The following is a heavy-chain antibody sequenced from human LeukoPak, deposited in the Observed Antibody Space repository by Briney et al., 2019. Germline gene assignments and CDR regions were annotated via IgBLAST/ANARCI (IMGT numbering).Heavy chain of an antibody. V-gene: IGHV3-7*01. CDR1: GFNFSSDW. D-gene: IGHD6-13*01. Sequence: PGGSLRLSCAVSGFNFSSDWKSWVRQTQEKGRELVSNIYQRFSVRIYMHSLNRRCTISRDNAKTSLYLEINSLRADDTAVYYCARDPESSSFDLWGRGALVTVSS. CDR2: IYQRFSVR. J-gene: IGHJ4*02. CDR3: ARDPESSSFDL.